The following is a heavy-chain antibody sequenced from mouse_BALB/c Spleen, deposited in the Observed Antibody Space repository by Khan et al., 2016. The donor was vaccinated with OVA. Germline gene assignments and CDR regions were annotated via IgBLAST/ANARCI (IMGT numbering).Heavy chain of an antibody. J-gene: IGHJ4*01. Sequence: QIQLVQSGPELKKPGETVKISCKASGHTFTKYGMHWVKQAPGKGLKWMGWINTYTGEPKYADDFNGRFAFSLETSASTAYLQINNLKNEDTATYCCARRRYFADVMDNWGQGTSVTVSS. V-gene: IGHV9-3-1*01. CDR2: INTYTGEP. CDR1: GHTFTKYG. CDR3: ARRRYFADVMDN.